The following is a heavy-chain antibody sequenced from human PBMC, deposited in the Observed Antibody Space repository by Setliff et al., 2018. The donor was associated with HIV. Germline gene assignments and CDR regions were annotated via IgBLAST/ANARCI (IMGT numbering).Heavy chain of an antibody. CDR3: TRLWHENWGGVDY. CDR2: LYPADSNI. D-gene: IGHD3-16*01. CDR1: GYSFSSYW. Sequence: PGESLKISCNGSGYSFSSYWIGWVRQMPGKGLEFMGLLYPADSNIRYSPSFQGQVTISVDKSTNTAFLQWTSLRASDTAMYYCTRLWHENWGGVDYWGQGTLVTVSS. V-gene: IGHV5-51*01. J-gene: IGHJ4*02.